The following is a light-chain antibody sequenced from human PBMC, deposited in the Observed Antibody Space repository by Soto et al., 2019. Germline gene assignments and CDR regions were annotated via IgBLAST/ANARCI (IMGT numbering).Light chain of an antibody. Sequence: DLVMTQSPLSLPVTPGEPASISCRSSQSLLHSNGYNYLDWYVQKPGQSPQLVIYWGSNRASGVPDRFSGSGSGTDFTLRISRVEAEDIGVYYCMQTLQTPRTFGPGTKVDIK. CDR2: WGS. J-gene: IGKJ3*01. V-gene: IGKV2-28*01. CDR3: MQTLQTPRT. CDR1: QSLLHSNGYNY.